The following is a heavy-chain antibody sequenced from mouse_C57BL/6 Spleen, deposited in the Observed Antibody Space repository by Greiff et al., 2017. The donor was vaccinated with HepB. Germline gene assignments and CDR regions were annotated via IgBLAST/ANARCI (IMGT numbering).Heavy chain of an antibody. Sequence: QVQLKQSGPELVKPGASVKISCKASGYAFSSSWMNWVKQRPGKGLEWIGRIYPGDGDTNYNGKFKGKATLTADKSSSTAYMQLSSLTSEDSAVYFCAPFYGSSLSYWYFDVWGTGTTVTVSS. J-gene: IGHJ1*03. CDR1: GYAFSSSW. CDR3: APFYGSSLSYWYFDV. V-gene: IGHV1-82*01. D-gene: IGHD1-1*01. CDR2: IYPGDGDT.